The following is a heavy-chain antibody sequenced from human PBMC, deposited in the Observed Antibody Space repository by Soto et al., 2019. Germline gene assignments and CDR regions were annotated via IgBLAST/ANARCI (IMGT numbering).Heavy chain of an antibody. J-gene: IGHJ4*02. CDR1: GCSFSSYA. V-gene: IGHV3-23*01. CDR3: ARNSGYDYYDSTGIEN. Sequence: PGGSLRLSCAASGCSFSSYAMTWARRAPGKGLEWVSAIGGSCITYYADSVKGRITISRDNSRNTVYLQMNSLRAEDTAVYYCARNSGYDYYDSTGIENWGQGTQVTVS. CDR2: IGGSCIT. D-gene: IGHD3-22*01.